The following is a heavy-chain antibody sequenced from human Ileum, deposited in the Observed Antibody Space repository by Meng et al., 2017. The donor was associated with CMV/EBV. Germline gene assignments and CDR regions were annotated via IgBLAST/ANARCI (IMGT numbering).Heavy chain of an antibody. V-gene: IGHV3-30*04. CDR2: ISDDGKRK. Sequence: ASGFTCSAFAIHWVRQTPGKGLEWLSVISDDGKRKYYRDSVRDRFTISRDNSRQTLYLQMNALRSEDTALYYCAKEKGPREALDYWGQGTLVTVSS. CDR1: GFTCSAFA. J-gene: IGHJ4*02. CDR3: AKEKGPREALDY.